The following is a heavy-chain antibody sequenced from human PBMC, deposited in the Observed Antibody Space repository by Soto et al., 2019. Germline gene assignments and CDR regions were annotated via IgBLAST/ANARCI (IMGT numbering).Heavy chain of an antibody. V-gene: IGHV4-30-4*01. D-gene: IGHD3-22*01. CDR1: GGSLSSADSY. CDR2: IFHSGSS. J-gene: IGHJ5*02. Sequence: SETLSLTCTVSGGSLSSADSYWSWLRQPPGKGLEWIGNIFHSGSSHYNASLKSRVTISVDTSKNQFSLKLNSVTAADTAVYYCARGVNYYDSSGSSWFDPWGQGALVTVSS. CDR3: ARGVNYYDSSGSSWFDP.